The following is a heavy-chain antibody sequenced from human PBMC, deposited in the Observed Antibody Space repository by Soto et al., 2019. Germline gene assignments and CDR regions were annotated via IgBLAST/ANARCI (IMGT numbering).Heavy chain of an antibody. CDR1: GSPICSYY. D-gene: IGHD3-22*01. V-gene: IGHV4-59*08. Sequence: SQTLSLTCSVSGSPICSYYWSWFRQPPGQGLEWLGYVYYTGTTTYNPSLKSRLTISLGTSKTQFSLKLGSVTAADTAVYYCARLGDYYQTFDYWGQGALVTVSS. CDR3: ARLGDYYQTFDY. CDR2: VYYTGTT. J-gene: IGHJ4*01.